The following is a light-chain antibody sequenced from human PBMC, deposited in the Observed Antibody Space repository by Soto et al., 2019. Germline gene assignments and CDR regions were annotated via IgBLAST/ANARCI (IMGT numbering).Light chain of an antibody. CDR1: QSINNW. CDR3: QQYKRYSLT. Sequence: DIQMTQSPSTLSASVGDRVTITCRASQSINNWLAWYQQKPGKAPKLLIYDGFCLESGVPLRFSGSGFGTEFTLTISSLQPDDSATYYCQQYKRYSLTFGGGTKVEIK. V-gene: IGKV1-5*01. J-gene: IGKJ4*01. CDR2: DGF.